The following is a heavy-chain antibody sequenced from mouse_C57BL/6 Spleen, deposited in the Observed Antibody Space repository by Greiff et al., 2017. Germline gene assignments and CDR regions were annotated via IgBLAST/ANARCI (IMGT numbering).Heavy chain of an antibody. CDR2: ISSGGDYI. D-gene: IGHD2-1*01. Sequence: EVQRVESGEGLVKPGGSLKLSCAASGFTFSSYAMSWVRQTPEKRLEWVAYISSGGDYIYYADTVKGRFAISRDNDGNTLYLQMSSLKSEDTAMYYCTRDTDYGNYRDMDYWGQGTSVTVSS. J-gene: IGHJ4*01. CDR3: TRDTDYGNYRDMDY. V-gene: IGHV5-9-1*02. CDR1: GFTFSSYA.